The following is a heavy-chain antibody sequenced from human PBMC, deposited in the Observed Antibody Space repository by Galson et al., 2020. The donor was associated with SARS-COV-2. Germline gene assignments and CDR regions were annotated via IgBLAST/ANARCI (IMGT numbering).Heavy chain of an antibody. J-gene: IGHJ4*02. CDR2: ISYDGSNK. Sequence: GESLKISCAASGFTFSSYGMHWVRQAPGKGLEWVAVISYDGSNKYYADSVKGRFTISRDNSKNTLYLQMNSLRAEDTAVYYCASNRYYYEISAEFTFDYWGQGTLVTVSS. CDR3: ASNRYYYEISAEFTFDY. V-gene: IGHV3-30*03. CDR1: GFTFSSYG. D-gene: IGHD3-22*01.